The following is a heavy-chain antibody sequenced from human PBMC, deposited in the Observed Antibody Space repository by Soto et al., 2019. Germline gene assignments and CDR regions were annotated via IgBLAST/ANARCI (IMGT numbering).Heavy chain of an antibody. Sequence: QLQLQESGPGLVKPSETLSLTCTVSGGSISSSSYYWGWIRQPPGKGLEWIGSIYYSGSTYYNPSLKSRVTISVDTSKNQFSLKLSSVTAADTAVYYCARRNLTGYRTYYFDYWGQGTLVTVSS. V-gene: IGHV4-39*01. J-gene: IGHJ4*02. D-gene: IGHD3-9*01. CDR3: ARRNLTGYRTYYFDY. CDR2: IYYSGST. CDR1: GGSISSSSYY.